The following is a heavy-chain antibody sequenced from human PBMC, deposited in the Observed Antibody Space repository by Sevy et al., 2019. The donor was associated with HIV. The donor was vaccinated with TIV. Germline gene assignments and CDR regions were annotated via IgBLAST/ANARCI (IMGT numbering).Heavy chain of an antibody. CDR2: LSFGCGKI. CDR1: GFDFSIYS. D-gene: IGHD2-8*01. CDR3: AREGCTKPHDY. J-gene: IGHJ4*02. Sequence: GGSLRLSCAASGFDFSIYSMNWVRQAPGKGLEWVSTLSFGCGKINYADSVKGRCTIYRDNSKSSVYLQMNNMRVEDTAVYYCAREGCTKPHDYWGQGTLVTVSS. V-gene: IGHV3-23*01.